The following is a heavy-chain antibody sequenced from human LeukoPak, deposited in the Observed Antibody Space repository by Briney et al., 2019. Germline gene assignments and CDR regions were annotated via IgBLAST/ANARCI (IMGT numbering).Heavy chain of an antibody. V-gene: IGHV3-23*01. J-gene: IGHJ4*02. CDR1: GFTFSSYV. Sequence: GESLRLSCAASGFTFSSYVMGWVRQAPGKGLEWVSAISGSGGSTYYADSVKGRFTISRDNSKNTLYLQMNSLRAEDTAVYFCAKAALYYDSSGYDSWGQGTLVTVSS. CDR2: ISGSGGST. D-gene: IGHD3-22*01. CDR3: AKAALYYDSSGYDS.